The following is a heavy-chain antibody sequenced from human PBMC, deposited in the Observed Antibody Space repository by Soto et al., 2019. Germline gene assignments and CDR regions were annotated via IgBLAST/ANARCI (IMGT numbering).Heavy chain of an antibody. CDR2: ISGSGGST. CDR3: AKSCPYNWNDGTFDY. V-gene: IGHV3-23*01. D-gene: IGHD1-1*01. CDR1: GFTFSSDA. J-gene: IGHJ4*02. Sequence: GGSLRLSCAAPGFTFSSDAMSWVRQAPGKGLEWVSVISGSGGSTYYADSVKGRFTISRDNSKNTRYLQMNSLRAEDTAVYYCAKSCPYNWNDGTFDYWGQGSLVSGSS.